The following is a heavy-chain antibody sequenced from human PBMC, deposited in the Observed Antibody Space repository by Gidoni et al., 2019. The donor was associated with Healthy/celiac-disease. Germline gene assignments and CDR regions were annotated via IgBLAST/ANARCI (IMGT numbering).Heavy chain of an antibody. CDR2: IYYSGST. V-gene: IGHV4-31*03. CDR3: ARDPMVRGAPGQPDY. CDR1: GGSISRGGYY. D-gene: IGHD3-10*01. J-gene: IGHJ4*02. Sequence: QVQLQESGPGLVKPSQTLSLTCTVSGGSISRGGYYWSWIRQHPGKGLEWIGYIYYSGSTYYNPSLKSRVTISVDTSKNQFSLKLSSVTAADTAVYYCARDPMVRGAPGQPDYWGQGTLVTVSS.